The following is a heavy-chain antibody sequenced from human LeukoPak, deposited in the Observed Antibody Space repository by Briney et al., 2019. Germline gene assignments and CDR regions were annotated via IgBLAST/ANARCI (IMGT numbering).Heavy chain of an antibody. V-gene: IGHV1-18*01. CDR3: ARDQGNGYLGDY. Sequence: ASVKVSCKASGYTFIRYGFSWVRQAPGQGLEWMGWISAYNGDTNYAQNVQGRVTMTTDTPTTTAYMELRSLRSDDTAVYYCARDQGNGYLGDYWGQGTLVTVS. D-gene: IGHD3-22*01. J-gene: IGHJ4*02. CDR2: ISAYNGDT. CDR1: GYTFIRYG.